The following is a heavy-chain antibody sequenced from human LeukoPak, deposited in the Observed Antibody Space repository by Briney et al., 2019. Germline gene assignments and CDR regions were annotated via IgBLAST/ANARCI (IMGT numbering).Heavy chain of an antibody. CDR1: GGSISSYY. CDR2: IHYSGST. V-gene: IGHV4-59*01. Sequence: SETLSLTCTVSGGSISSYYWSWIRQPPGKGLEWIGYIHYSGSTNYNPSLKSRVTISVDTSKNQFSLKLSSVTAADTAVYYCARGNSNDYLAWFDPWGQGTLVTVSS. D-gene: IGHD3-22*01. CDR3: ARGNSNDYLAWFDP. J-gene: IGHJ5*02.